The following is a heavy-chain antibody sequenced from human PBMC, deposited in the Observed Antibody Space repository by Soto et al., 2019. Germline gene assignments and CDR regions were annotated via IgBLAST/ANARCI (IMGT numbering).Heavy chain of an antibody. CDR2: ISYDGSNK. V-gene: IGHV3-30-3*01. Sequence: GGSLRLSCAASGFTFSSYAMHWVRQAPGKGLEWVAVISYDGSNKYYADSVKGRFTISRDNSKNTLYLQMNSLRAEDTAVYYCARDPGIVLMVYAIYFDYWGQGTLVTVSS. CDR3: ARDPGIVLMVYAIYFDY. CDR1: GFTFSSYA. J-gene: IGHJ4*02. D-gene: IGHD2-8*01.